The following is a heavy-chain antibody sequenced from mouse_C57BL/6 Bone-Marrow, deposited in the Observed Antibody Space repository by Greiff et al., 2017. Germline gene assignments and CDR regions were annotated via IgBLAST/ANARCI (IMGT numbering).Heavy chain of an antibody. CDR2: INPSNGGT. CDR3: AGDGTYYFFMDY. J-gene: IGHJ4*01. D-gene: IGHD2-10*01. CDR1: GYTFTSYW. Sequence: VQLQQPGTELVKPGASVKLSCKASGYTFTSYWMHWVKQRPGHGLEWIGNINPSNGGTNYNEKFKSKATLPVDKSSSTAYMQLSSLTSEDSAVDDCAGDGTYYFFMDYWGQGTSVTVSS. V-gene: IGHV1-53*01.